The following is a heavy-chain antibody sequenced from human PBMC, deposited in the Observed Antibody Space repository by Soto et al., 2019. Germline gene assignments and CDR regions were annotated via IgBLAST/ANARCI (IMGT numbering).Heavy chain of an antibody. CDR2: ISVSGCST. Sequence: GGSLRLSCAASGFPFSSYAMSWVRQAPGKGLECVSAISVSGCSTYYASSVKGLFTISRATSNNTLYLQMNSLRAEDTAVYYCAKSFGYCSSTSCYNYYYGMDVSSRGTAVTVSS. CDR1: GFPFSSYA. V-gene: IGHV3-23*01. D-gene: IGHD2-2*02. J-gene: IGHJ6*02. CDR3: AKSFGYCSSTSCYNYYYGMDV.